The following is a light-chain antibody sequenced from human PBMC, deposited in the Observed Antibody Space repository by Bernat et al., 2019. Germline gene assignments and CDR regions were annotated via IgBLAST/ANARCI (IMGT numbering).Light chain of an antibody. CDR1: SSNIGTNT. Sequence: QSVLTQPPSASGTPGQSVTISCSGSSSNIGTNTVNWYRQLPGTAPKLLIHSDDQRPSGVPDRFTGSKSGTSASLAISGLQSEDGADYYCAAWDDSLSGQVFGGGTKVTVV. J-gene: IGLJ3*02. CDR3: AAWDDSLSGQV. V-gene: IGLV1-44*01. CDR2: SDD.